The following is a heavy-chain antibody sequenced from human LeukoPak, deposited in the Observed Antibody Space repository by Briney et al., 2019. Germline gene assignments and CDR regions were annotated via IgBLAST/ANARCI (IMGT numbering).Heavy chain of an antibody. CDR1: GGSISSGGYY. V-gene: IGHV4-30-2*01. D-gene: IGHD3-10*01. CDR2: IYHSGST. J-gene: IGHJ3*02. CDR3: ARVTRFGELLSGAFDI. Sequence: KSSETLSLTCTVSGGSISSGGYYWSWIRQPPGKGLEWIGYIYHSGSTYYNPSLKSRVTISVDRSKNQFSLKLSSVTAADTAVYYCARVTRFGELLSGAFDIWGQGTMVSVSS.